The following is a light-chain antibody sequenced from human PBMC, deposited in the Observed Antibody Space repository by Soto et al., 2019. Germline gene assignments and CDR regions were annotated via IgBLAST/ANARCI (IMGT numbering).Light chain of an antibody. CDR3: QQYSTYPWT. CDR1: QTISSW. Sequence: DIQMTQSPSTLSASVGYRVTITCRASQTISSWLAWYQQKPGKAPKVLIFDASTLESGVPSGFSGSGSATEFTLSISSPQPDDFATYYCQQYSTYPWTFGQGTQVDI. CDR2: DAS. V-gene: IGKV1-5*01. J-gene: IGKJ1*01.